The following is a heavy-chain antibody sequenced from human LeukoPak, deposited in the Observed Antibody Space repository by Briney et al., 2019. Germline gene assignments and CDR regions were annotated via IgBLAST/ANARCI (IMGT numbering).Heavy chain of an antibody. CDR1: GYTFTMYY. J-gene: IGHJ5*02. V-gene: IGHV1-69*05. D-gene: IGHD2/OR15-2a*01. Sequence: GASVKVSCKASGYTFTMYYIHWVRQAPGQGLEWMGGIIPIFGTANYAQKFQGRVTITTDESTSTAYMELSRLRSEDPAVYYCARTLSELAPWGQGTLVTVSS. CDR2: IIPIFGTA. CDR3: ARTLSELAP.